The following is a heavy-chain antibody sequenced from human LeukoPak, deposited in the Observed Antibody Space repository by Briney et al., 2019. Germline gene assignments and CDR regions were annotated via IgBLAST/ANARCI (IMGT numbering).Heavy chain of an antibody. CDR1: GFTFSSYW. D-gene: IGHD2-21*01. J-gene: IGHJ4*02. CDR3: ARVVFPSRVSDY. Sequence: QAGGSLRLSCATSGFTFSSYWMSWVRQAPGKGLEWVANIKQDGSEKYYVDSVKGRFTISNDNAKNSLYLQMNSLRVEDTAVYYCARVVFPSRVSDYWGQGTLVTVSS. V-gene: IGHV3-7*01. CDR2: IKQDGSEK.